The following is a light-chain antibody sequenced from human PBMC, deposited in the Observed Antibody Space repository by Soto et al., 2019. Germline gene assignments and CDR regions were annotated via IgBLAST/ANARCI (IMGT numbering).Light chain of an antibody. CDR1: ESVSTN. CDR2: GAS. Sequence: EIEMTQSPATLSLAPGERVALSCRASESVSTNLAWYQQKAGQAPRLLIYGASTRATGIPARFSGSGSGTEFTLTISSLQSEDFAVYYCQQYNNWPITFGQGTRLEIK. V-gene: IGKV3-15*01. CDR3: QQYNNWPIT. J-gene: IGKJ5*01.